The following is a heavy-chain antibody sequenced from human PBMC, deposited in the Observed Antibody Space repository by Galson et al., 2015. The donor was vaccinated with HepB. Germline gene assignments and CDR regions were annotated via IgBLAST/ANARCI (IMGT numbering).Heavy chain of an antibody. J-gene: IGHJ6*03. CDR3: AKDASRLQHSYYYIDV. Sequence: SLRLSCAASGFTFSTYGIHWVRQAPGKGPEWVAVISYDGNNKYYAESVKGRFTISGDNSKSTLYLQMNSLRAEDTALYYCAKDASRLQHSYYYIDVWGKGTTVTVSS. V-gene: IGHV3-30*18. CDR1: GFTFSTYG. D-gene: IGHD2-2*01. CDR2: ISYDGNNK.